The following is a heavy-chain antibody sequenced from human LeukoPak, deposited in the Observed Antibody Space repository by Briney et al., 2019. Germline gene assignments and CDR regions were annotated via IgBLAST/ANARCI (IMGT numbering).Heavy chain of an antibody. J-gene: IGHJ4*02. CDR3: ARDRGELRTAWGQPY. V-gene: IGHV3-21*01. D-gene: IGHD3-16*01. CDR2: ISSSSSYI. Sequence: GGSLILSCAASGFTFSSYSMNWVRQAPGKGLEWVSSISSSSSYIYYADSVKGRFTISRDNAKNSLYLQMNSLGAEDTAVYYCARDRGELRTAWGQPYWGQGTLVTVSS. CDR1: GFTFSSYS.